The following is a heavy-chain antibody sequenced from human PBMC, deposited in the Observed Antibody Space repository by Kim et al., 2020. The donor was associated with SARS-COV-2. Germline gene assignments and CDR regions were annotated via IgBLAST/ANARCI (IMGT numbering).Heavy chain of an antibody. V-gene: IGHV4-39*07. CDR2: SA. Sequence: SAKHTPSLRSRVTISVDTSTTQFSLKLSSVTAADTAVYFCARVGLRWYFDFWGRGTLVTVSS. D-gene: IGHD3-16*01. CDR3: ARVGLRWYFDF. J-gene: IGHJ2*01.